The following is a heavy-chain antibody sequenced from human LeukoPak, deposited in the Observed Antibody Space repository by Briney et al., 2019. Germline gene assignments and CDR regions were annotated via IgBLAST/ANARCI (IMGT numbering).Heavy chain of an antibody. J-gene: IGHJ4*02. Sequence: GESLKISCKASGFRTTNYWIAWVRQMPGKGLEWMAIIYAGDSGTRYSPSFEGQVTISADKSINTAYLQWSTLKASDTAMYYCARRANINGYNYDYFDYWGQGTLVTVSS. D-gene: IGHD5-24*01. CDR1: GFRTTNYW. CDR2: IYAGDSGT. CDR3: ARRANINGYNYDYFDY. V-gene: IGHV5-51*01.